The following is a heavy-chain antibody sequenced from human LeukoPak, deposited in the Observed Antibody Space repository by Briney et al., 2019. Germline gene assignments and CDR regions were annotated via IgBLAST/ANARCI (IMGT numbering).Heavy chain of an antibody. CDR2: IYYSGST. CDR1: GGSISTYN. CDR3: ARNKPLDPFDI. V-gene: IGHV4-59*01. J-gene: IGHJ3*02. D-gene: IGHD1/OR15-1a*01. Sequence: SETLSLTCTVSGGSISTYNWSWIRQPPGKGLEWIGYIYYSGSTYYNPSLKSRVTISVDTSKNQFSLKLNGVTAADTAVYYCARNKPLDPFDIWGQGTMVTVSS.